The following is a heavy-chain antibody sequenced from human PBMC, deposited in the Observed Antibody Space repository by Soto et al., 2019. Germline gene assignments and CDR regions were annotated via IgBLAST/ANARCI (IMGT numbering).Heavy chain of an antibody. J-gene: IGHJ6*02. CDR2: IYYSGST. D-gene: IGHD1-26*01. Sequence: SETLSLTCTVSGGSISSSSYYWGWIRQPPGKGLERIGSIYYSGSTYYNPSLKSRVTISVDTSKNQFSLKLSSVTAADTAVYYCARSGPYSGSYEHYYYGMDVWGQGTTVTVSS. CDR3: ARSGPYSGSYEHYYYGMDV. V-gene: IGHV4-39*01. CDR1: GGSISSSSYY.